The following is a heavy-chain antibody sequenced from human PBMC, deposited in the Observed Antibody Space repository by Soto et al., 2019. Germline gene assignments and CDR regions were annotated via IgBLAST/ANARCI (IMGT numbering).Heavy chain of an antibody. D-gene: IGHD1-26*01. CDR2: ISYDGSNK. J-gene: IGHJ6*02. Sequence: QVQLVESGGGVVQPGRSLRLSCAASGFTFSSYGMHWVRQAPGKGLERVAVISYDGSNKYYADSVKGRFTISRDNSKNTLSLQMNSLRTEDTAVYYCVKDQSGTYSNYYYGMDVWGQGTTVTVSS. CDR1: GFTFSSYG. CDR3: VKDQSGTYSNYYYGMDV. V-gene: IGHV3-30*18.